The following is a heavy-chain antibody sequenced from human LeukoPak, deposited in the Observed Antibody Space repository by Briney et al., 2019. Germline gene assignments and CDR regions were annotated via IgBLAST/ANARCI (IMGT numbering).Heavy chain of an antibody. V-gene: IGHV1-46*01. D-gene: IGHD5-12*01. CDR1: GYTFTSYY. Sequence: ASVKVSCKASGYTFTSYYMHWVRQAPGQGLEWMGIINPSGGSTSYAQKFQGRVTMTRDTSTSTVYMELSSLRSEDMAVYYCARNLILSSGYDYSIRAPVGYWGQGTLVTVSS. CDR2: INPSGGST. J-gene: IGHJ4*02. CDR3: ARNLILSSGYDYSIRAPVGY.